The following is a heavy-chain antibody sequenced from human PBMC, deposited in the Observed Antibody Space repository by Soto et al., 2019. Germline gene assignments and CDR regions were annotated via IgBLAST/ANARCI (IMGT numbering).Heavy chain of an antibody. V-gene: IGHV1-3*01. CDR1: GYTFTSYA. D-gene: IGHD2-2*03. CDR3: ARDGYCSSTSCYGPYYYYGMDV. Sequence: GASVKVSCKASGYTFTSYAMHWVRQAPGQRLEWMGWINAGNGNTKYSQKFQGRVTMTRDTSASTAYMELSSLRSDDTAVYYCARDGYCSSTSCYGPYYYYGMDVWGQGTTVTVSS. CDR2: INAGNGNT. J-gene: IGHJ6*02.